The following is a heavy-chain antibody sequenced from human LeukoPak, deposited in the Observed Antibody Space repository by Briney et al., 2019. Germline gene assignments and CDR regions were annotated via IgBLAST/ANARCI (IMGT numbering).Heavy chain of an antibody. D-gene: IGHD3-10*01. Sequence: GGSLRLSCAASGFTFSSYAMGWVRQAPGKGLEWVSAISGSGGSTYYADSVKGRFTISRDNSKNTLYLQMNSLRAEDTAVYYCAKEGELLLWFGEEGSSFDYWPQGTLVTVSS. CDR1: GFTFSSYA. CDR2: ISGSGGST. J-gene: IGHJ4*02. V-gene: IGHV3-23*01. CDR3: AKEGELLLWFGEEGSSFDY.